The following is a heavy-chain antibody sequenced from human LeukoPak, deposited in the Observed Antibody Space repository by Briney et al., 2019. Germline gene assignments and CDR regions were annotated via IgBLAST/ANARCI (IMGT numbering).Heavy chain of an antibody. CDR2: IYYSGST. Sequence: SQTLSLTCTVSGGSISSGTYYWNWIRQHPGKGLEYIGYIYYSGSTNYNPSLKSRVTISINTSKSQFSLDLSSVTAADTAVYYCARTSGWVYYYYGMDVWGQGTTVTVSS. V-gene: IGHV4-31*03. CDR3: ARTSGWVYYYYGMDV. J-gene: IGHJ6*02. CDR1: GGSISSGTYY. D-gene: IGHD6-19*01.